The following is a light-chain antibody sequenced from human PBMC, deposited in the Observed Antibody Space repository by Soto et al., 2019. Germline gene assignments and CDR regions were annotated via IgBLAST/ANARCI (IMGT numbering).Light chain of an antibody. Sequence: DIEMTQSPSTLSASIGDGVTITCRASQSVSSWVAWYQQTPGKAPKLLISDASKLETGVSSRFRGHVSGTEFTLSISSLQPGDSATYYCQQYNSFPWTFGLGTKVDIK. CDR2: DAS. J-gene: IGKJ1*01. CDR3: QQYNSFPWT. CDR1: QSVSSW. V-gene: IGKV1-5*01.